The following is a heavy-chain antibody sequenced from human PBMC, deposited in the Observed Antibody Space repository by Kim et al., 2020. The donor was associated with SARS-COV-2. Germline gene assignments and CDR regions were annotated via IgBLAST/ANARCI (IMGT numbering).Heavy chain of an antibody. D-gene: IGHD3-22*01. CDR3: ARPRHYYDSSGYYWDAFDI. Sequence: GRSLKISCKGSGYSFTSYWIGWVRQMPGKGLEWMGIIYPGDSDTRYSPSFQGQVTISADKSISTAYLQWSSLKASDTAMYYCARPRHYYDSSGYYWDAFDIWGQGTMVTVSS. V-gene: IGHV5-51*03. CDR2: IYPGDSDT. J-gene: IGHJ3*02. CDR1: GYSFTSYW.